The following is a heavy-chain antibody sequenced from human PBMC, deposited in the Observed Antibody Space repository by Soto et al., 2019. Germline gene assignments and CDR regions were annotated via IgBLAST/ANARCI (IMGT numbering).Heavy chain of an antibody. D-gene: IGHD3-3*01. CDR3: ARPSYYYFWRGPARLENVAFVI. CDR1: GYSFTSYW. CDR2: IYPGDSDT. J-gene: IGHJ3*02. V-gene: IGHV5-51*01. Sequence: PGESLKISCKGSGYSFTSYWIGWVRQMPGKGLEWMGIIYPGDSDTRYSPSFQGQVTISADKSISTAYLQWSSLKASDTAMYYCARPSYYYFWRGPARLENVAFVIWGQGTMVTV.